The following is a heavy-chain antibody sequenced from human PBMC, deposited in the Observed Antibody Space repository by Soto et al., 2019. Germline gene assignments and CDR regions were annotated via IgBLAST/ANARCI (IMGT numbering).Heavy chain of an antibody. CDR2: IFPTFGTP. V-gene: IGHV1-69*01. Sequence: QVQLVQFGAEGKKLGSWLKSSCKLPGGPFSTYAIAWVRKAPDQGLGGWGGIFPTFGTPTSPQKFQGRVTITADESTSTAYMELSSLRSEDTAVYYCARGDGEGTMVRGVIRHHVDYYYGMDVWGQGTTVTVSS. CDR3: ARGDGEGTMVRGVIRHHVDYYYGMDV. CDR1: GGPFSTYA. D-gene: IGHD3-10*01. J-gene: IGHJ6*02.